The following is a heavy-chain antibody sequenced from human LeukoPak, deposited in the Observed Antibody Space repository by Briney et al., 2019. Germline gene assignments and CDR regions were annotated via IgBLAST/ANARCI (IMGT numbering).Heavy chain of an antibody. Sequence: SETLCLTCAVYGGSFSGYYWSWIRQPPGKGLEWIGEINHSGSTNYNPSLKSRVTISVDTSKNQFSLKLSSVTAADTAVYYCARDPISMVANAQTFDYWGQGTLVTVSS. D-gene: IGHD3-10*01. J-gene: IGHJ4*02. CDR3: ARDPISMVANAQTFDY. V-gene: IGHV4-34*01. CDR1: GGSFSGYY. CDR2: INHSGST.